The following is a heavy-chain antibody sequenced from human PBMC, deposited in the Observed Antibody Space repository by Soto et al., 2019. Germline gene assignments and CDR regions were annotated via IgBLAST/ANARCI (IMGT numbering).Heavy chain of an antibody. CDR3: ATAYSSSWYRPFNRRYYFDY. D-gene: IGHD6-13*01. V-gene: IGHV1-24*01. J-gene: IGHJ4*02. CDR2: FDPEDGET. CDR1: GYTLTELS. Sequence: GASVKVSCKVSGYTLTELSMHWVRQAPGKGLEWMGGFDPEDGETIYAQKFQGRVTMTEDTCTDTAYMELSSLRAEDTAVYYWATAYSSSWYRPFNRRYYFDYWGQGTLVTVSS.